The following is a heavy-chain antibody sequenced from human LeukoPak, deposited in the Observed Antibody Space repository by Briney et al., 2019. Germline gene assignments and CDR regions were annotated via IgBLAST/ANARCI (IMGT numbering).Heavy chain of an antibody. J-gene: IGHJ4*02. Sequence: SETLSLTCTVSGGSISSGSYYWGWIRQPPGKGLEWIGSIYYSGSTYYNPSLKSRITVSLDTSKNQLSLKLSSETAADTAVYYCARDKTFEVVNFFDYWGQGTLVTVSS. D-gene: IGHD3-3*01. CDR1: GGSISSGSYY. CDR3: ARDKTFEVVNFFDY. CDR2: IYYSGST. V-gene: IGHV4-39*07.